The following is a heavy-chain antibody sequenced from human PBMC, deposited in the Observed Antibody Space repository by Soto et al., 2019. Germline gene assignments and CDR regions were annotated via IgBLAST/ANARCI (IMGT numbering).Heavy chain of an antibody. V-gene: IGHV3-74*02. J-gene: IGHJ4*02. CDR2: INSDGSST. CDR1: GFTFSSYW. Sequence: VQLVESGGGVVQPGRSLRLSCAASGFTFSSYWMHWVRQAPGKGLVWVSRINSDGSSTSYADSVKGRFTISRDNAKNTLYLQMNSLRAEDTAVYYCARAAPLYYDFHYWGQGTLVTVSS. CDR3: ARAAPLYYDFHY. D-gene: IGHD3-3*01.